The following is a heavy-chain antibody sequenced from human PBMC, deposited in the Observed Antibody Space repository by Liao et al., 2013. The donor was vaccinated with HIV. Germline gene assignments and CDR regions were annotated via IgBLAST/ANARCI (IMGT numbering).Heavy chain of an antibody. J-gene: IGHJ3*02. CDR2: IYTSGST. V-gene: IGHV4-39*07. D-gene: IGHD5-12*01. Sequence: QLQLQESGPGLVKPSETLSLTCTVSGGSISSSSYYWGWIRQPPGKGLEWIGSIYTSGSTNYNPSLKSRLTMSVDTSKTQFSLKLSSVTAADTAVYYCARGDGYSGYDDAFDIWGQGTMVTVSS. CDR3: ARGDGYSGYDDAFDI. CDR1: GGSISSSSYY.